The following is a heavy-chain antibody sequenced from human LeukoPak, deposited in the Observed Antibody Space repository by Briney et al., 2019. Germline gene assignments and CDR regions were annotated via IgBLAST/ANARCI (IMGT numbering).Heavy chain of an antibody. CDR3: ARGGVLRFLEHLDY. J-gene: IGHJ4*02. D-gene: IGHD3-3*01. V-gene: IGHV1-46*01. CDR1: RDTFSSYY. Sequence: ASVKVSCKASRDTFSSYYMHWVRQAPGQGLEWMGIINPSGGSTTCAQRFQGRVTMTRDTSTSTVYMELSSLRSEDTAVYYCARGGVLRFLEHLDYWGQGTLVTVSS. CDR2: INPSGGST.